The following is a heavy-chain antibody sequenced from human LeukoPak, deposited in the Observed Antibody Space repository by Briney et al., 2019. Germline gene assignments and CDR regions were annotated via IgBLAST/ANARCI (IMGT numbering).Heavy chain of an antibody. D-gene: IGHD2-15*01. CDR3: VTQRGYCSDGSCYFDY. Sequence: GGSLRLSCAASGFTLSSSGMSWVRQAPGKGLEWVSAISTGGHNTYYADSVKGRFPISRDNSKNTLYLQMNSLRAEDTAVYYCVTQRGYCSDGSCYFDYWGQGTLVTVSS. J-gene: IGHJ4*02. CDR1: GFTLSSSG. CDR2: ISTGGHNT. V-gene: IGHV3-23*01.